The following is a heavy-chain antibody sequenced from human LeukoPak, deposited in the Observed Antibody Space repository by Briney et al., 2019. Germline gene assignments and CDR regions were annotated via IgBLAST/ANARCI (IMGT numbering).Heavy chain of an antibody. J-gene: IGHJ4*02. D-gene: IGHD6-13*01. V-gene: IGHV3-48*03. CDR2: ISSSGSTI. Sequence: PGGSLRLSCAAAEFTFSSYEMNWVRQAPGKGVEWVSYISSSGSTIYYADSVKGRFTLSRDSAKNSLYLQMNSLRADDTAVYYCARDPGRGIAAAQYFDYWGQGTLVTVSS. CDR3: ARDPGRGIAAAQYFDY. CDR1: EFTFSSYE.